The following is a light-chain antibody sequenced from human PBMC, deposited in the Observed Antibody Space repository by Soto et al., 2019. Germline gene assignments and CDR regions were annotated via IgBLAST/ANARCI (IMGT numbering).Light chain of an antibody. CDR3: QQYGSSVT. Sequence: EIVLTQSPGTLSLSPGERATLSCRASQSIKNNFLAWYQQKPGQAPRLLIFGASSRSSGIPYRFSGSGSGTDFSLTISRLEPEDFAVYYCQQYGSSVTFGQGTRLEIK. CDR1: QSIKNNF. CDR2: GAS. V-gene: IGKV3-20*01. J-gene: IGKJ5*01.